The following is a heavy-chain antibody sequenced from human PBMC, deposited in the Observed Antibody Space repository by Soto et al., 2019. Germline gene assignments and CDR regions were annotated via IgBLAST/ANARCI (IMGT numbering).Heavy chain of an antibody. V-gene: IGHV3-23*01. CDR3: AKDKGFVMEWFYFDY. CDR2: ISGSGGST. CDR1: GFTFSSYA. D-gene: IGHD3-3*01. Sequence: GGSLRLSCAASGFTFSSYAMSWVRQAPGKGLEWVSAISGSGGSTYYADSVKGRFTISRDNSKNTLYLQMNSLRAEDTAVYYCAKDKGFVMEWFYFDYWGQGTLVTVSS. J-gene: IGHJ4*02.